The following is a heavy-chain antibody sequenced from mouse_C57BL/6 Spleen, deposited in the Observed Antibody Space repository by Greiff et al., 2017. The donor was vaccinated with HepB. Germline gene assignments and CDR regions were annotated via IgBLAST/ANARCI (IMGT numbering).Heavy chain of an antibody. CDR3: ARDEGWDVHFDY. CDR2: ISYDGSN. Sequence: EVKLMESGPGLVKPSQSLSLTCSVTGYSITSGYYWNWIRQFPGNKLEWMGYISYDGSNNYNPSLKNRISITRDTSKNQFFLKWNSVTTEDTATYYCARDEGWDVHFDYWGQGTTLTVSS. V-gene: IGHV3-6*01. J-gene: IGHJ2*01. D-gene: IGHD4-1*01. CDR1: GYSITSGYY.